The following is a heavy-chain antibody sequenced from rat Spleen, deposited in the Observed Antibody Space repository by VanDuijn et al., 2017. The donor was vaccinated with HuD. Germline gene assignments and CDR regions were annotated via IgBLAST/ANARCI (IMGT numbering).Heavy chain of an antibody. CDR1: GFTFSEYY. D-gene: IGHD1-11*01. CDR2: MSHDGGGT. V-gene: IGHV5-20*01. J-gene: IGHJ2*01. CDR3: RTDNSYYFDY. Sequence: EVQLVESGGGFVQPGRSLKLSCAASGFTFSEYYMAWVRQAPTKGLEWVASMSHDGGGTYYRDSVKDRFTISRDNAKSSLYLQMDSLRSEDTATYYCRTDNSYYFDYWGQGVMVTVSS.